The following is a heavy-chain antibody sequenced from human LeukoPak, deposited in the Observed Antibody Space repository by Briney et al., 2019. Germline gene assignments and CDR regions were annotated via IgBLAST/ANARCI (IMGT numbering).Heavy chain of an antibody. V-gene: IGHV1-8*01. CDR3: ARGGYCSSTSCPDWFDP. J-gene: IGHJ5*02. Sequence: ASVKVSCKASGYTFTSYDINWVRQATGQGLEWMGWMNPNSGNTGCAQKFQGRVTMTRNTSISTAYMELSSLRSEDTAVYYCARGGYCSSTSCPDWFDPWGQGTLVTVSS. CDR1: GYTFTSYD. D-gene: IGHD2-2*01. CDR2: MNPNSGNT.